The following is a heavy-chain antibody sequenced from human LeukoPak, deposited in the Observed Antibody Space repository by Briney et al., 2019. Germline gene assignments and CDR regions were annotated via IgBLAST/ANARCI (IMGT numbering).Heavy chain of an antibody. J-gene: IGHJ4*02. CDR3: ARSQPPRGYSYGTIDY. V-gene: IGHV3-7*01. CDR2: IKLDGSEK. D-gene: IGHD5-18*01. CDR1: GFSFGKYW. Sequence: GGSLRLSCVASGFSFGKYWMSWVRQAPGKGLEWVANIKLDGSEKNYVDSVKGRFTISRDNTKNSLYLQMNSLRAEDTAVYYCARSQPPRGYSYGTIDYWGQGTLVTVSS.